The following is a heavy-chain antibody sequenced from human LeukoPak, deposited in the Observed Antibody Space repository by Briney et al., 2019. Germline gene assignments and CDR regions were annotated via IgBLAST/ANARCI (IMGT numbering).Heavy chain of an antibody. CDR1: GGSISSFY. J-gene: IGHJ4*02. CDR3: ARRWLQSFDY. D-gene: IGHD5-24*01. CDR2: IYYSGST. V-gene: IGHV4-59*08. Sequence: PSETLSLTCTVSGGSISSFYWSWIRQPPGKGLEWIGYIYYSGSTNYNPSLKSRVTISVDTSKNQFSLKLSSVTAADTAVYYCARRWLQSFDYWGQGTLVTVSS.